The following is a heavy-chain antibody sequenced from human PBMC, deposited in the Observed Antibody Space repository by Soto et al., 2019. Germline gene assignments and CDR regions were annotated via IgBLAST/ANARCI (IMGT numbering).Heavy chain of an antibody. D-gene: IGHD3-22*01. CDR1: GGSFSGYY. J-gene: IGHJ6*02. CDR3: ARVGRSYYDSSGYYYARRYGTDV. CDR2: INHSGST. Sequence: PSETLSLTCAVYGGSFSGYYWSWIRQPPGKGLEWIGEINHSGSTNYNPSLKSRVTISVDTSKNQFSLKLSSVTAADTAVYYCARVGRSYYDSSGYYYARRYGTDVWGQGTTVTVSS. V-gene: IGHV4-34*01.